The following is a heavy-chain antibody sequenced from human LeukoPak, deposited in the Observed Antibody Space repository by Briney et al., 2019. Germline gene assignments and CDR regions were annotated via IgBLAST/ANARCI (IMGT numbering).Heavy chain of an antibody. Sequence: GSLRLSCAASGFTFSNYDMHWVRQAPGKGLEWVAITSHDGSNNYYVDSVKGRFIISRDNSKNALYLQMNSLRAEDTAVYYCARERGSSGLHYWGQGTRVTVSS. V-gene: IGHV3-30*03. CDR3: ARERGSSGLHY. D-gene: IGHD3-22*01. J-gene: IGHJ4*02. CDR1: GFTFSNYD. CDR2: TSHDGSNN.